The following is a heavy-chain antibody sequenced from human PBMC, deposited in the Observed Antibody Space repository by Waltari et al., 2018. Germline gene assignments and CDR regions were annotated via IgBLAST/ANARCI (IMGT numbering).Heavy chain of an antibody. V-gene: IGHV6-1*01. D-gene: IGHD2-15*01. CDR3: ARGVVANTYYFDY. Sequence: QVLLQQSGPGLVRPSQTLSLTCAISGARVSSYSAAWNWVRQSPSRGLEWLGRTYFRSKWSDDYAVSVRGRITINPDTSKNQFSLHLNSVTPEDTAVYYCARGVVANTYYFDYWGQGILVTVSS. CDR1: GARVSSYSAA. J-gene: IGHJ4*02. CDR2: TYFRSKWSD.